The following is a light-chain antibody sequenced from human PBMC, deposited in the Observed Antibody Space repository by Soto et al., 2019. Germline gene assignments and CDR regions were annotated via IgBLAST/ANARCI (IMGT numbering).Light chain of an antibody. CDR3: HHYNTWHPNMA. Sequence: VVTQSPATLSVFPGETATLSCRASQSVSSDLAWYQQRPGQAPRLLIYGASTRATGIPARFRGSGSGTEFRLNISSLQSEDFATYYCHHYNTWHPNMAFGRGTKVDIK. V-gene: IGKV3-15*01. CDR2: GAS. J-gene: IGKJ1*01. CDR1: QSVSSD.